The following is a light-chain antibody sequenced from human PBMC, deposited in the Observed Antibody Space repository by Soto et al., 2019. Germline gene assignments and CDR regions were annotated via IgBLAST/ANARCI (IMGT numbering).Light chain of an antibody. Sequence: ETMMTQSPDTLSVSLGERATLSCRASQSLSSSLAWYQQKPGQAPRLLIYDASTRATGIPARFSGSGSGTDFTLTISGLQSEDFAVYYCQQYNNWPQTFGQGNKVEIK. CDR1: QSLSSS. V-gene: IGKV3-15*01. CDR3: QQYNNWPQT. J-gene: IGKJ1*01. CDR2: DAS.